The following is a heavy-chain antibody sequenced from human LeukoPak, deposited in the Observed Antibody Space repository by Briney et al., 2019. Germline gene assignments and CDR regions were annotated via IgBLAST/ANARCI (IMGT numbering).Heavy chain of an antibody. J-gene: IGHJ5*02. V-gene: IGHV4-39*07. D-gene: IGHD2-15*01. CDR1: GGFISINTHY. CDR3: ATVVVPGWFDP. Sequence: SETLSLTCSLSGGFISINTHYWGWIRQTPGKGPEWIGSVFYSGTTYFNPSLNGRLTISVDTSKNQFSLKLSSVTAADTAVYYCATVVVPGWFDPWGQGNLVTVSS. CDR2: VFYSGTT.